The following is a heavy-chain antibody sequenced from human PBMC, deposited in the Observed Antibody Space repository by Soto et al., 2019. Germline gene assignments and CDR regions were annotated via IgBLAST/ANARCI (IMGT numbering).Heavy chain of an antibody. CDR1: SDSIRSSTYY. J-gene: IGHJ5*02. CDR3: ARHSAPSTSPVGATNHWFDP. V-gene: IGHV4-39*01. CDR2: IFYSGTT. D-gene: IGHD1-1*01. Sequence: PSETLSLTCKVSSDSIRSSTYYWGWIRQSPGKGLEWIGSIFYSGTTYNNPSLQSRVTISVDTSRNQFSLELSSVTAADTAVYYCARHSAPSTSPVGATNHWFDPWGQGTLVTVSS.